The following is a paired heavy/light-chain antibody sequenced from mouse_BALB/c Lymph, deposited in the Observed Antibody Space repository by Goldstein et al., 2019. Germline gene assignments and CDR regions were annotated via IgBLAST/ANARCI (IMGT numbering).Light chain of an antibody. J-gene: IGKJ5*01. V-gene: IGKV6-20*01. CDR2: GAS. CDR1: ENVGTY. CDR3: GQSYSYPLT. Sequence: NIVMTQSPKSMSMSVGERVTLSCKASENVGTYVSWYQQKPEQSPKLLIYGASNRYTGVPDRFTGSGSATDFTLTISSVQAEDLADYHCGQSYSYPLTFGAGTKLELK.
Heavy chain of an antibody. CDR2: ISYSGST. CDR1: GYSITSDYA. J-gene: IGHJ3*01. D-gene: IGHD1-1*01. CDR3: ASLITTVVEPWFAY. Sequence: DVQLQESGPGLVKPSQSLSLTCTVTGYSITSDYAWNWIRQFPGNKLEWMGYISYSGSTSYNPSLKSRISITRDTSKNQFFLQLNSVTTEDTATYYCASLITTVVEPWFAYWGQGTLVTVSA. V-gene: IGHV3-2*02.